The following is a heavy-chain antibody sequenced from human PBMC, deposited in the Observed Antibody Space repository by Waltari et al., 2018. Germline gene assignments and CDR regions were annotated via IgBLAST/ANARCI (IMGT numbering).Heavy chain of an antibody. CDR3: ARGGLTMAKIDY. CDR1: GDTFISHG. V-gene: IGHV1-18*01. J-gene: IGHJ4*02. D-gene: IGHD3-10*01. CDR2: ISGYSGNT. Sequence: QVHLVQSGAEVRQPGASAKVSCKAFGDTFISHGISWVRQATGPGLEWMGWISGYSGNTNYAQRLQDRLTMTTDPSAIIAYMELRSLRSDDTAVYYCARGGLTMAKIDYWGQGTLVTVSS.